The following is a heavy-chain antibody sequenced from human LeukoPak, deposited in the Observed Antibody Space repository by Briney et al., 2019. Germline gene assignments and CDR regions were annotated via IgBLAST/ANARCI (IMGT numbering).Heavy chain of an antibody. D-gene: IGHD3-22*01. Sequence: SETLSLTCTVSGGSISSYYWSWIRQPPGKGLEWIGYIYYSGSTNYNPSLKSRVTISVDTSKNQFSLKLSSVTAADTAVYYCVRSHPSDTSGWSIPYFDNWGQGTLVTVSS. CDR2: IYYSGST. V-gene: IGHV4-59*01. CDR3: VRSHPSDTSGWSIPYFDN. J-gene: IGHJ4*02. CDR1: GGSISSYY.